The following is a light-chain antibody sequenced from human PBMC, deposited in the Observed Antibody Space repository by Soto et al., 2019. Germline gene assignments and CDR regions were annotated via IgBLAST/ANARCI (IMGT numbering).Light chain of an antibody. J-gene: IGLJ1*01. CDR1: SNDVGGYNY. CDR3: SSYTGSSTPPYV. Sequence: QSALTQPASVSGSRGQSITISCTGTSNDVGGYNYVSWYQQHPGRAPKLMLYEVSNRPSGVSNRFSGSKSGNTASLTISGLQTEDEADYYCSSYTGSSTPPYVLGTGTKLTVL. V-gene: IGLV2-14*01. CDR2: EVS.